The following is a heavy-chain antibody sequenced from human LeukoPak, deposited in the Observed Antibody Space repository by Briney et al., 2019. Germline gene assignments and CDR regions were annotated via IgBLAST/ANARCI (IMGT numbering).Heavy chain of an antibody. J-gene: IGHJ3*02. Sequence: GGSMRLSCAAAAFTFSSYAMGWVRQAQGKGLEWVLAIIATSTSTHDADSVQGRFTVSRDNSKNTMYLRMNRLRAEDTGVYYCARCVSYLIAFYIWGERTMVTVSS. CDR3: ARCVSYLIAFYI. CDR1: AFTFSSYA. CDR2: IIATSTST. D-gene: IGHD3-10*01. V-gene: IGHV3-23*01.